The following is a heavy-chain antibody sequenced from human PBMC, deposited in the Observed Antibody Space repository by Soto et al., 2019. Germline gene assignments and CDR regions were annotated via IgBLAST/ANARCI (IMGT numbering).Heavy chain of an antibody. CDR1: GGSISSYY. V-gene: IGHV4-59*01. CDR3: ARGYCSSTSCYIWDNWFDP. D-gene: IGHD2-2*02. J-gene: IGHJ5*02. Sequence: PSETLSLTCTGSGGSISSYYWSWIRQPPGKGLEWIGYIYYSGRTNYNPSLKSRVTISVDTSKNQFSLKLSSVTAADTAVYYCARGYCSSTSCYIWDNWFDPWGQGTLVTVLL. CDR2: IYYSGRT.